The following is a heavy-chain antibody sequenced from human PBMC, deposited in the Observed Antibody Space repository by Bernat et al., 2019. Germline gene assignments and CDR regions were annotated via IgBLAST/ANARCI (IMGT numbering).Heavy chain of an antibody. D-gene: IGHD4-17*01. V-gene: IGHV1-69*01. CDR1: GGTFSSYA. J-gene: IGHJ4*02. CDR3: ARRRDTVSYYFDY. Sequence: QVQLVQSGAEVKKPGSSVKVSCKASGGTFSSYAISWVRQAPGQGLEWMEGISHIFGTANYAQKFQGRVKITEDESTSTAYMERGSLRAEDTAVYYCARRRDTVSYYFDYWGQGTLVTVSS. CDR2: ISHIFGTA.